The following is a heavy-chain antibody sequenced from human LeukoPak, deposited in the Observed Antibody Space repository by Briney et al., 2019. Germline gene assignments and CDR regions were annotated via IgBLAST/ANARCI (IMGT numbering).Heavy chain of an antibody. V-gene: IGHV4-61*02. CDR1: GGSISSGSYY. J-gene: IGHJ5*02. Sequence: SETLSLTCTVSGGSISSGSYYWSWIRQPAGKGLEWIGRIYTSGSTNYNPSLKSRVTISVDTSKNQFSLKLSSVTAADTAVYYCARGTYYYDSSGYYYMNWFDPWGQGTLVTVPS. D-gene: IGHD3-22*01. CDR2: IYTSGST. CDR3: ARGTYYYDSSGYYYMNWFDP.